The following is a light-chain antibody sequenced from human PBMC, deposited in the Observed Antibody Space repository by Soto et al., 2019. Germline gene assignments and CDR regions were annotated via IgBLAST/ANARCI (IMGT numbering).Light chain of an antibody. CDR2: AAS. V-gene: IGKV1-27*01. CDR3: QKYNSTPRT. Sequence: DIQMTQSPYSLSASVGASVTITYRASQDISNYLAWYQQKPGKVPKLLIYAASTLQTGVPYRFSGSGSGTDFTLTINSLQPEDVATYYCQKYNSTPRTFGKGTKVAIK. CDR1: QDISNY. J-gene: IGKJ1*01.